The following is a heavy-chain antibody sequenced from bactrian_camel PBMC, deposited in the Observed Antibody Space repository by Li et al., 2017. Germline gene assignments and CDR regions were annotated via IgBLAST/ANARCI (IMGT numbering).Heavy chain of an antibody. CDR3: AADGGSCHLFTSQGPRF. D-gene: IGHD2*01. J-gene: IGHJ4*01. V-gene: IGHV3S1*01. CDR2: ITGGGGST. Sequence: VQLVESGGGSVQAGGSLTLSYKASGFTFSSYWMYYVRQAPGKGLEWVSGITGGGGSTFYADSVKGRFNISRDNANNTLYLQMNTLKPEDSAVYHCAADGGSCHLFTSQGPRFGGQGTQVTVS. CDR1: GFTFSSYW.